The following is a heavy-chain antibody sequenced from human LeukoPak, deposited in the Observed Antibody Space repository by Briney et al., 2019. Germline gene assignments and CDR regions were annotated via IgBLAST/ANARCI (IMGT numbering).Heavy chain of an antibody. Sequence: KTSETLSLTCTVSGGSISSGGYYWSWIRQHPGKGLEWIGYIYYSGSTYYNPSLKSRVTISEGTSKNQFSLKLSSVTAADTAVYYCARHTYYDFWSGYYPPHFDYWGQGTLVTVSS. CDR3: ARHTYYDFWSGYYPPHFDY. CDR2: IYYSGST. V-gene: IGHV4-31*03. D-gene: IGHD3-3*01. J-gene: IGHJ4*02. CDR1: GGSISSGGYY.